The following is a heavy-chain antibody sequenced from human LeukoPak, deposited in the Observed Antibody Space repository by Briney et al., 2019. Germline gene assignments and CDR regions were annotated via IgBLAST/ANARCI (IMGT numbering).Heavy chain of an antibody. CDR1: GFTFSSYS. V-gene: IGHV3-48*01. D-gene: IGHD3-22*01. CDR3: ARASYYDSSGSDY. J-gene: IGHJ4*02. CDR2: ISSSSSTI. Sequence: PGGSLRLSCAASGFTFSSYSMNWVRQAPGKGLEWVSYISSSSSTIYYADSVKGRFTISRDNAKNSLYLQMNSLTAEDTAVYYCARASYYDSSGSDYWGQGTLVTVSS.